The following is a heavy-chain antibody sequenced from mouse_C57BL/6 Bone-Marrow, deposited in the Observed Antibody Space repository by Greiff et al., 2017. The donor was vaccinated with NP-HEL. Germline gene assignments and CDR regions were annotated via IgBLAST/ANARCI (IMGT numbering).Heavy chain of an antibody. CDR1: GYSFTSYY. Sequence: QVQLKQSGPELVKPGASVKISCKASGYSFTSYYIHWVKQRPGQGLEWIGWIYPGSGNTKYNEKFKGKATLTADTSSSTAYMQLSSLTSEDSAVYYCARDLLLRVDYWGQGTSVTVSS. CDR3: ARDLLLRVDY. J-gene: IGHJ4*01. CDR2: IYPGSGNT. V-gene: IGHV1-66*01. D-gene: IGHD1-1*01.